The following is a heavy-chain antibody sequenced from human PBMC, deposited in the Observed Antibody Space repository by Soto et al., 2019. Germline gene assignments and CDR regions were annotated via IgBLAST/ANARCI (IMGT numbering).Heavy chain of an antibody. Sequence: AWETLSLTCTVSGASISSYFWSWIRQPPGKGLEWIRYVYSTEITNHNPSLKSRVAMSINTSKNQFSRKVRPVTAADTDVYYCSRGSEAWFDPWGQGTLVTVSS. CDR1: GASISSYF. CDR2: VYSTEIT. J-gene: IGHJ5*02. V-gene: IGHV4-59*01. CDR3: SRGSEAWFDP.